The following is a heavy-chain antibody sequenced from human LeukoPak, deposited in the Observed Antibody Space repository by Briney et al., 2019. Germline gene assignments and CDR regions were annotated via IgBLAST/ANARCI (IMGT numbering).Heavy chain of an antibody. V-gene: IGHV3-23*01. J-gene: IGHJ5*02. D-gene: IGHD3-22*01. CDR1: GFTFNSYA. Sequence: PGGSLRLSCAASGFTFNSYAMQWVRQAPGKGLEWVSTITGSGGATYYADSVKGRFTISRDNSKNTLYLQMNSLRAEDTAVYYCAKPRGDYYDSSGFNWFDPWGQGTLVTVSS. CDR2: ITGSGGAT. CDR3: AKPRGDYYDSSGFNWFDP.